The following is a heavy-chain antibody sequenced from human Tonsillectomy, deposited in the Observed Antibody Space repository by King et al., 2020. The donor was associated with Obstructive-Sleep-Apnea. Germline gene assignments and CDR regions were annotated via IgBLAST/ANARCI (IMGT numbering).Heavy chain of an antibody. D-gene: IGHD2-15*01. J-gene: IGHJ4*02. CDR1: GYTFTSYA. CDR3: ARGYCGGASCSNFDY. Sequence: QLVQAGSELKKPGASVKVSCKASGYTFTSYAMNWWRQAPGQGLEWMGWIITYTGNPTYAQDFTRRVVFSLDTSVSTAYLQISGLKTEDTAVYYCARGYCGGASCSNFDYWGQGTLVTVSS. CDR2: IITYTGNP. V-gene: IGHV7-4-1*02.